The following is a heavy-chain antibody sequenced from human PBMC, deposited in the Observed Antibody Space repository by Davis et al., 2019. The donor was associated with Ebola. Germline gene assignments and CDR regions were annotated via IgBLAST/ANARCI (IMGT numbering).Heavy chain of an antibody. D-gene: IGHD2-2*01. Sequence: SETLSLTCAVYGGSFSGYYWSWIRQPPGKGLEWIGEINHSGSTNYNPSLKSRVTISVDTSKNQFSLKLSSVTAADTAVYYCARDCSSTSCFTPGRYYYGMDVWGQGTTVTVSS. CDR2: INHSGST. CDR3: ARDCSSTSCFTPGRYYYGMDV. V-gene: IGHV4-34*01. CDR1: GGSFSGYY. J-gene: IGHJ6*02.